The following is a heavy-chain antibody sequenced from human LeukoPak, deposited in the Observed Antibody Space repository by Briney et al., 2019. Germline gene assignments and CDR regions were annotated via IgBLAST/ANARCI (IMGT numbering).Heavy chain of an antibody. CDR2: IDASGGAT. D-gene: IGHD3-10*01. CDR1: GFTFSNYA. V-gene: IGHV3-23*01. J-gene: IGHJ6*02. CDR3: AKDMVRGVIITSYYYYYGMDV. Sequence: PGESLRLSCAASGFTFSNYAMYWVRQPPGKGLEWVSTIDASGGATYYADSVKGRFTISRDNSKNTLYLQMNSLRAEDTAVYYCAKDMVRGVIITSYYYYYGMDVWGQGTTVTVSS.